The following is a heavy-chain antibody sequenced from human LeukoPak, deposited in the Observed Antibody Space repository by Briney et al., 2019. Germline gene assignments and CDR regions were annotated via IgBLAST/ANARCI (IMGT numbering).Heavy chain of an antibody. J-gene: IGHJ6*04. CDR3: AELGITMIGGV. V-gene: IGHV3-74*01. CDR2: INGDGSST. D-gene: IGHD3-10*02. Sequence: GGSLRLSFEASGFTFRSYWMHWVRQAPGKGLVWVSRINGDGSSTSYADSVKGRFTISRDNAKNSLYLQMNSLRAEDTAVYYCAELGITMIGGVWGKGTTVTISS. CDR1: GFTFRSYW.